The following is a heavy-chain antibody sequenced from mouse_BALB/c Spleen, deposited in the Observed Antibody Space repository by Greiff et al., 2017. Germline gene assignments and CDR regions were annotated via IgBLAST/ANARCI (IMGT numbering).Heavy chain of an antibody. D-gene: IGHD2-2*01. V-gene: IGHV5-17*02. CDR2: ISSGSSTI. CDR1: GFTFSSFG. Sequence: DVKLVESGGGLVQPGGSRKLSCAASGFTFSSFGMHWVRQAPEKGLEWVAYISSGSSTIYYADTVKGRFTISRDNPKNTLFLQMTSLRSEDTAMYYCARSVYYGYDAEFAYWGQGTLVTVSA. J-gene: IGHJ3*01. CDR3: ARSVYYGYDAEFAY.